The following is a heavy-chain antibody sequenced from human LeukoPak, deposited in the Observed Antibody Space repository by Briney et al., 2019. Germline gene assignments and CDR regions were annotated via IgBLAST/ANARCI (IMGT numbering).Heavy chain of an antibody. CDR2: ISSTGNYI. CDR1: GFTFGSSG. V-gene: IGHV3-21*06. CDR3: ARDRGGRGLDY. Sequence: PEGSLRLSCAASGFTFGSSGMNWVRQAPGKGLEWVSSISSTGNYIYYTESMKGRFTISRDNAKNSLFLQMNSLRAEDTAVYYCARDRGGRGLDYWGQGTLVTVSS. D-gene: IGHD4-23*01. J-gene: IGHJ4*02.